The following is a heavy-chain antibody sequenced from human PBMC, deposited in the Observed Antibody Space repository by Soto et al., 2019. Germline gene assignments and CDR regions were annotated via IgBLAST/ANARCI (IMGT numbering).Heavy chain of an antibody. J-gene: IGHJ3*02. CDR2: ISSSSSYI. D-gene: IGHD5-12*01. CDR3: ARELPGGWETNDAFDI. CDR1: GFTFSSYI. Sequence: PGGSLRLSCAASGFTFSSYIMNWVRQAPGKGLEWVSSISSSSSYIYYADSVKGRFTISRDNAKNSLYLQMNSLRAEDTAVYYCARELPGGWETNDAFDIWGQGTMVTV. V-gene: IGHV3-21*01.